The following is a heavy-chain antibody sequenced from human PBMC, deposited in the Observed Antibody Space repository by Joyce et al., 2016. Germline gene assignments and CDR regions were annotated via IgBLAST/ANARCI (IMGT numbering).Heavy chain of an antibody. J-gene: IGHJ4*02. V-gene: IGHV4-30-4*01. Sequence: QVQLQESGPGLVKPSQTLSLTCTVSGGSISSGDYYWSLVRQSPGKGLEWIGYIYFSGSTHRNTSRKSRLTISADTSKNQFSLKVRSVTAADTAVYYCARGNGDFWSGYYNYFDYWGQGILVTVSS. D-gene: IGHD3-3*01. CDR3: ARGNGDFWSGYYNYFDY. CDR2: IYFSGST. CDR1: GGSISSGDYY.